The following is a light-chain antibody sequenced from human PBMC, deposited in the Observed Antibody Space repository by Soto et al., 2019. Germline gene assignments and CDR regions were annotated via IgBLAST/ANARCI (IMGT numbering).Light chain of an antibody. V-gene: IGKV3-20*01. Sequence: EIVLTQSPGTLSLSPGERATLSCRASQSVRSSYLAWYQQKPGQTPRLLFYGASSRATGIPDRFSGSGSGKDFTLDISRLEHEDFAVYYCQQYGRAPFTFGLGTKVDIK. CDR2: GAS. J-gene: IGKJ3*01. CDR1: QSVRSSY. CDR3: QQYGRAPFT.